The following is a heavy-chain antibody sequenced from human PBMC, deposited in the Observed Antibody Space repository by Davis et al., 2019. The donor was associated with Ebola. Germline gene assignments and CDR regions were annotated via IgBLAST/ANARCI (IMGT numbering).Heavy chain of an antibody. CDR1: GFTFRSYD. V-gene: IGHV3-48*03. CDR3: ARPWLDVDTAIYYYYGMDV. CDR2: ISSSGRSR. D-gene: IGHD5-18*01. Sequence: GESLKISCAASGFTFRSYDMNWVRQAPGQGLEWVSYISSSGRSRSYADSVKGRFTISRDNAKNSLYLQMNSLRAEDTAVYYCARPWLDVDTAIYYYYGMDVWGQGTTVTVSS. J-gene: IGHJ6*02.